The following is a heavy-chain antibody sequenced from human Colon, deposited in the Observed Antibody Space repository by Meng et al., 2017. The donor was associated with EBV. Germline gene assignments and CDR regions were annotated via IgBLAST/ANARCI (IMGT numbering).Heavy chain of an antibody. V-gene: IGHV4-31*03. CDR3: ARVSSGWDYFDY. CDR1: GGSVSSGGYY. Sequence: QVQLQESGPGLVKPSQTLSLTCTVSGGSVSSGGYYWTWIRQHPGKGLEWLGHIYYSGSTFYNPSLKRRVIISIDTSKNQFSLNLRSVTAADTAVYYCARVSSGWDYFDYWGQGTLVTVSS. CDR2: IYYSGST. D-gene: IGHD6-19*01. J-gene: IGHJ4*02.